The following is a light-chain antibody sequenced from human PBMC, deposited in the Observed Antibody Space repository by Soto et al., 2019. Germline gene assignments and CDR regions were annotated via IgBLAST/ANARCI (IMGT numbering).Light chain of an antibody. V-gene: IGLV2-14*01. CDR3: SSYRNTGTLV. J-gene: IGLJ3*02. CDR2: EVI. Sequence: QSALPQPASVSGSPGQSITISCAGTSTDVGGYNYVSWYQQHPRKAPKLLIYEVINRPSGISNRFSGSKSDNTASLTISGLQADGEADYYCSSYRNTGTLVFGGGTQLTVL. CDR1: STDVGGYNY.